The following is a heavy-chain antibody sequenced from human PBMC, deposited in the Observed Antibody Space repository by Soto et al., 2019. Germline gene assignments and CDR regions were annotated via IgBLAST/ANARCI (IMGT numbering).Heavy chain of an antibody. CDR1: GGTFSSYS. D-gene: IGHD5-18*01. CDR3: ARTPGYSYGRTYYFDY. V-gene: IGHV1-69*13. Sequence: SVKVSCKSSGGTFSSYSISWGRQAPGQGLEWMGGIIPIFGTANYAQKFQGRVTITADESTSTAYMELSSLRSEDTAVYYCARTPGYSYGRTYYFDYWGQGTLVTVSS. CDR2: IIPIFGTA. J-gene: IGHJ4*02.